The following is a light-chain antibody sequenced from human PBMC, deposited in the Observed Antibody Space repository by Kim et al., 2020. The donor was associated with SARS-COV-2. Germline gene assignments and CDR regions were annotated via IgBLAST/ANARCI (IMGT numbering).Light chain of an antibody. CDR1: YNDIGLYNF. Sequence: QSALTQPASVSGSLGQSITISCTGTYNDIGLYNFVSWYQQHPGKAPKLMISDVFERPSGVSSRFSGSKSGNTASLAISGLQAEDEADYYCSSYTASRTLIFGGGTQLTV. J-gene: IGLJ2*01. CDR3: SSYTASRTLI. CDR2: DVF. V-gene: IGLV2-14*03.